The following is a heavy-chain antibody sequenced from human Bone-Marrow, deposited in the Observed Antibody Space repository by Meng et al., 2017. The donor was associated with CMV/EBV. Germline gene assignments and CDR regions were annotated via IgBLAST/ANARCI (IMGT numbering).Heavy chain of an antibody. CDR1: GFTFSTYS. CDR2: FSTTSSYI. Sequence: GESLKISCAASGFTFSTYSVTWVRQAPGKGLEWVSSFSTTSSYIYYADSVKGRFTISRDDAKKSLYLQMNSLRAEDTAVYFCARDIRSFYYFDYWGQGTLVNGAS. V-gene: IGHV3-21*01. J-gene: IGHJ4*02. CDR3: ARDIRSFYYFDY.